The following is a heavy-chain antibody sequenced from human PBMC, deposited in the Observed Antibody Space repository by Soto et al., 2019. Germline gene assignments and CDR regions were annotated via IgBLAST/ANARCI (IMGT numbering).Heavy chain of an antibody. J-gene: IGHJ4*02. V-gene: IGHV1-2*02. Sequence: VASVKVSCKASGYTFTGYYMHWVRQAPGQGLEWMGWINPNSGGTNYAQKFQGRVTMTRDTSISTAYMELSRLRSDDTAVYYCARSATMSDSSGYYIDYWGQGTLVTVSS. CDR2: INPNSGGT. CDR3: ARSATMSDSSGYYIDY. CDR1: GYTFTGYY. D-gene: IGHD3-22*01.